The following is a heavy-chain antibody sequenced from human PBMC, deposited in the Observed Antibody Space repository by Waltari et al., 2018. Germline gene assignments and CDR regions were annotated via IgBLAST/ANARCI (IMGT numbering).Heavy chain of an antibody. J-gene: IGHJ5*02. Sequence: QVQLQESGPGLVKPSGTLSLTCAVSGGSISSSNWWSWVRQPPGKGLEWIGEIYHSGSTNYNPSLKSRVTISGDKSKNQFSLKLSSVTAADTAVYYCARAPGDYYDSSRWFDPWGQGTLVTVSS. CDR1: GGSISSSNW. CDR3: ARAPGDYYDSSRWFDP. CDR2: IYHSGST. V-gene: IGHV4-4*02. D-gene: IGHD3-22*01.